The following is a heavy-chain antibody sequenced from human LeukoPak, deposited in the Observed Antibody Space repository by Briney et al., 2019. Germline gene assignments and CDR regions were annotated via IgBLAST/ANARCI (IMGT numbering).Heavy chain of an antibody. D-gene: IGHD1/OR15-1a*01. Sequence: WDPLTLICSVSGGSMNNYRWRWIRQPTGRGLEGIGYIYRGETTNYNPSLKSRVTLSVDTSKNQISLKLNSVTAADTAVYYCATHWLEATKTYSYWFDPWGQGTLVTVSS. CDR1: GGSMNNYR. V-gene: IGHV4-4*09. CDR3: ATHWLEATKTYSYWFDP. CDR2: IYRGETT. J-gene: IGHJ5*02.